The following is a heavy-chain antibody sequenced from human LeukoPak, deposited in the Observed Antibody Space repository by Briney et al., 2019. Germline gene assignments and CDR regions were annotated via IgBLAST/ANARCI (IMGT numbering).Heavy chain of an antibody. V-gene: IGHV3-23*01. CDR2: ISGSGGST. J-gene: IGHJ5*02. D-gene: IGHD3-3*01. CDR3: AKAYSLYYDFWSGYPT. Sequence: GGSLRLSCAASGFTFSSYAMSWVRQAPGKGLEWVSAISGSGGSTYYADSVKGRFTISRDNSKNTLYLQMNSLRAEDTAVYYCAKAYSLYYDFWSGYPTWGQGTLVTVPS. CDR1: GFTFSSYA.